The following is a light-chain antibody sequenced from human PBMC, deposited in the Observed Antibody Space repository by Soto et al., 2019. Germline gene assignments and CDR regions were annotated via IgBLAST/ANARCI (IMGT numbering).Light chain of an antibody. Sequence: QSALTQPRSVSGSPGQSVTISCTGTSSDVCDYNYVSWYQQHPGKAPKLMIYDVNKRPSGVPDRFSGSKSGNTASLTISGLQAEDEADYYCCSYAGSYTLWVFGGGTKLTVL. CDR1: SSDVCDYNY. V-gene: IGLV2-11*01. CDR2: DVN. J-gene: IGLJ3*02. CDR3: CSYAGSYTLWV.